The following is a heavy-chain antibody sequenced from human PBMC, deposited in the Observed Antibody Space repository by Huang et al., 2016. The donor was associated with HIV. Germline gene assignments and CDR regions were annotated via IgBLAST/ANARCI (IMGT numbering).Heavy chain of an antibody. D-gene: IGHD3-10*01. CDR2: ISYDGNDK. CDR3: ARFGKRLPMLRGEDVIGDI. V-gene: IGHV3-30-3*01. Sequence: QVQLVESGGGVVQPGRSLRLSCAASGFTLSDYAIHWVRQARGKWLECVALISYDGNDKFYSDSVRRRFTISRDNFNNTLYPQMNSLRHEDTALYYCARFGKRLPMLRGEDVIGDIWGQGTMVIVSS. CDR1: GFTLSDYA. J-gene: IGHJ3*02.